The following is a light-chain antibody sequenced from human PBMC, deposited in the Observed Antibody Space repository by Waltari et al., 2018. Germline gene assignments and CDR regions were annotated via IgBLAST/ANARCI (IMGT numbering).Light chain of an antibody. J-gene: IGLJ3*02. CDR2: KNN. CDR1: SSNIGNNY. CDR3: AAWDDSLSGLV. Sequence: QSVLTQPPSASGTPGQRVTISCSGSSSNIGNNYVYWYQHLPGAAPKLLIFKNNQRPSGVPDRFSASKSGTSASLAISGLRSEDEADYYCAAWDDSLSGLVFGGGTKLSVL. V-gene: IGLV1-47*01.